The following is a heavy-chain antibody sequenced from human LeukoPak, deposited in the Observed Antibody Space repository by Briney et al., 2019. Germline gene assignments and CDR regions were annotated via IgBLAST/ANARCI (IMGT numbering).Heavy chain of an antibody. V-gene: IGHV5-51*01. CDR3: ARHTRANPFDY. Sequence: NAGESLKISCKGSGYSFTSYWIGWVRQMPGKGLEWMGIIYPGDSDTRYSPSFQGQVTLSADKSISTAYLQWNSLRASDTAIYYCARHTRANPFDYWGQGTLVTVSS. D-gene: IGHD1-14*01. CDR2: IYPGDSDT. J-gene: IGHJ4*02. CDR1: GYSFTSYW.